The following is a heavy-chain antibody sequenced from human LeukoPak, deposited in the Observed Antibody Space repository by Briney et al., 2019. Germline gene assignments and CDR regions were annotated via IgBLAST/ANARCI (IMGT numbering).Heavy chain of an antibody. CDR1: GGSISSYY. CDR3: ARHSQVRGVITLFDY. Sequence: SETLSLTCTVSGGSISSYYWSWIRQPPGKGLEWIGSIYYSGSTYYNPSLKSRVTISVDTSKNQFSLKLSSVTAADTAVYYCARHSQVRGVITLFDYWGQGTLVTVSS. CDR2: IYYSGST. V-gene: IGHV4-39*01. D-gene: IGHD3-10*01. J-gene: IGHJ4*02.